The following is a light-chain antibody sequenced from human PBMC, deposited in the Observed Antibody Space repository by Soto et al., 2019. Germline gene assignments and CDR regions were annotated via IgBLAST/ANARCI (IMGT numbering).Light chain of an antibody. CDR2: EVS. J-gene: IGLJ1*01. Sequence: QSALTQPAPVSGSPGQSITISCTGTSSDAGTYNYVSWYQQHPGKAPKLMIYEVSNRPSGVSNRFSGSKSGNTASLTISGLQAEDEADYYCSSYTSSITHYVFGTGTKVTVL. CDR1: SSDAGTYNY. V-gene: IGLV2-14*01. CDR3: SSYTSSITHYV.